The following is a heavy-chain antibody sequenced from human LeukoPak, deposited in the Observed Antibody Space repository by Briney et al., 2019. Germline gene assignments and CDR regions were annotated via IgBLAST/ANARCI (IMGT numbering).Heavy chain of an antibody. CDR2: INHSGST. V-gene: IGHV4-34*01. CDR3: ARGDTSTYYLGPLDY. J-gene: IGHJ4*02. Sequence: KPSETLSLTCAVYGGSFSGYYWSWIRQPPGKGLEWIGEINHSGSTNYNPSLKSRVTISVDTSKNQFSLKLSSVTAADTAVYYCARGDTSTYYLGPLDYWGQGTLVTVSS. CDR1: GGSFSGYY. D-gene: IGHD3-22*01.